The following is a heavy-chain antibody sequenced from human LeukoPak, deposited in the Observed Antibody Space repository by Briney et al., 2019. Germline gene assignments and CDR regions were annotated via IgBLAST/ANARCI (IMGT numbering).Heavy chain of an antibody. V-gene: IGHV4-59*01. D-gene: IGHD6-13*01. Sequence: SETLSLTCTVSGGSISSYYWSWIRQPPGKGLEWIGYIYYSGSTNYNPSLKSRVTISVDTSKNQFSLKLSSVTAADTAVYYCARVGYSSSWYLSGAFDIWGQGTMVTVSS. J-gene: IGHJ3*02. CDR2: IYYSGST. CDR1: GGSISSYY. CDR3: ARVGYSSSWYLSGAFDI.